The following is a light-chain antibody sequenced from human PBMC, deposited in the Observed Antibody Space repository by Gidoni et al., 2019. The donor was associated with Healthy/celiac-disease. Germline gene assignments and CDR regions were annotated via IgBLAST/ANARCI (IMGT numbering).Light chain of an antibody. J-gene: IGLJ2*01. CDR1: KLGDKY. V-gene: IGLV3-1*01. Sequence: SYELTQQPSEAVSTGQTASITCSGDKLGDKYACWYQQKPGQSPVLVIYQDSKRPSGSPERFSGSNSGNTASLTISGTQAMDEADYYCQAWDSSTVVFGGGTKLTVL. CDR2: QDS. CDR3: QAWDSSTVV.